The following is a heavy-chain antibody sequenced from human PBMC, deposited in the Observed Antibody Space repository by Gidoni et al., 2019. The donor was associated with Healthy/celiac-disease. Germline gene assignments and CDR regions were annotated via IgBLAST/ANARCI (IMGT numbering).Heavy chain of an antibody. V-gene: IGHV5-51*01. D-gene: IGHD3-9*01. Sequence: EVQLVQSGAEVKKPGESLKISCKGSGYSFTSYWIGSVRQMPGKGLEWMGIIYPGDSDTRYSPSFQGQVTISADKSISTAYLQWSSLKASDTAMYYCARPGLRYFDWPPKGSYPDPSADAFDIWGQGTMVTVSS. J-gene: IGHJ3*02. CDR1: GYSFTSYW. CDR3: ARPGLRYFDWPPKGSYPDPSADAFDI. CDR2: IYPGDSDT.